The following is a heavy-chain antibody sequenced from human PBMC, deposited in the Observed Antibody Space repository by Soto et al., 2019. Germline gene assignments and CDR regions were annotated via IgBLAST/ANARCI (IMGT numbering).Heavy chain of an antibody. V-gene: IGHV1-18*01. CDR2: ISAYNGNT. CDR1: SYTFTNYG. J-gene: IGHJ4*02. CDR3: ARTDYGYFDS. D-gene: IGHD3-10*01. Sequence: QVQLVQSGVEVKKPGASVKVSCRTSSYTFTNYGISWVRQAPGQGLEWMGGISAYNGNTNYAQKLQGRVTMTTDTSTTTAYMELRSLRSDDTAVYYCARTDYGYFDSWGQGTLVTVSS.